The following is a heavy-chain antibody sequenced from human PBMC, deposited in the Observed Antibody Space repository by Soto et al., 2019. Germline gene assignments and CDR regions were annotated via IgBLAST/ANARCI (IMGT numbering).Heavy chain of an antibody. J-gene: IGHJ4*01. Sequence: QVQLVQSGAEVKKPGSSLKVSCKVFGETLNSNPIGWVRQAPGQGLEWVGGIVPLSDRTNYAQELQGRVTVTADVSTSTVYMELSNLKSDDTAVYYCARKSGRDCQSGGGCFAIDVWGHGSLIPVSS. CDR1: GETLNSNP. V-gene: IGHV1-69*01. CDR2: IVPLSDRT. CDR3: ARKSGRDCQSGGGCFAIDV. D-gene: IGHD2-15*01.